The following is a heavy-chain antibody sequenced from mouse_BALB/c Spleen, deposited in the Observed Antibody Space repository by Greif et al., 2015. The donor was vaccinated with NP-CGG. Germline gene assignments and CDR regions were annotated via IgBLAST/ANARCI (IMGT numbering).Heavy chain of an antibody. V-gene: IGHV5-9-1*01. J-gene: IGHJ2*01. CDR3: ARLDYGSFNY. CDR1: GFTFSSYA. CDR2: ISSGGSYT. D-gene: IGHD1-1*01. Sequence: EVKLMESGGGLVKPGGSLKLSCAASGFTFSSYAMSWVRQTPEKRLEWVATISSGGSYTYYPDSVKGRFTISRDNAKNTLYLQMSSLRSEDTAMYYCARLDYGSFNYWGQGTTLTVSS.